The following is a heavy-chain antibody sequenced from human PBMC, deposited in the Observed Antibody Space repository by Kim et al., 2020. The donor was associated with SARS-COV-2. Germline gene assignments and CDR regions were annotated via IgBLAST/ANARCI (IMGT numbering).Heavy chain of an antibody. J-gene: IGHJ6*02. CDR3: TRGRVGVVPAPVLGLGPYYDYFTLDV. D-gene: IGHD2-2*02. V-gene: IGHV4-34*01. CDR2: ITHSGST. CDR1: GGSFSGHS. Sequence: SETLSLTCAVYGGSFSGHSWTWIRQPPGKGLEWIGEITHSGSTKYNPSLKSRITISIDMSKNQFSLKLTSVTAADTGLYYCTRGRVGVVPAPVLGLGPYYDYFTLDVWGHGTTVIVSS.